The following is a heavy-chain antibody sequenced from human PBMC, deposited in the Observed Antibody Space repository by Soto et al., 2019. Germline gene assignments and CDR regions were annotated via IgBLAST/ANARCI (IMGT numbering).Heavy chain of an antibody. V-gene: IGHV1-69*01. CDR2: IIPVFNTT. CDR3: AREYSYGSGTYIDY. Sequence: QVQLVQSGAEVMKPGSSVKVSCKAAGGSFASYAITWLRQAPGQGLEWMGGIIPVFNTTTYAQKFQDRVTITADEATNTAYMQMSSLSSEDTAVYYCAREYSYGSGTYIDYWGQGTLVIVSS. J-gene: IGHJ4*02. CDR1: GGSFASYA. D-gene: IGHD3-10*01.